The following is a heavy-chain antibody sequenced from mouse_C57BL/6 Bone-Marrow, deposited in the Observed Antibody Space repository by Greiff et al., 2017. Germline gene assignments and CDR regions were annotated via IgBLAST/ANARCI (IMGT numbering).Heavy chain of an antibody. D-gene: IGHD2-4*01. CDR1: GFTFSSYG. CDR3: ARDGVMITTKVYYYAMDY. CDR2: ISSGGSYT. Sequence: EVHLVESGGDLVKPGGSLKLSCAASGFTFSSYGMSWVRQTPDKRLEWVATISSGGSYTYYPDNVKGRFTISRDNAKNNLYLQMSHLKSEDTAMYYCARDGVMITTKVYYYAMDYWGQGTSVTVSS. V-gene: IGHV5-4*01. J-gene: IGHJ4*01.